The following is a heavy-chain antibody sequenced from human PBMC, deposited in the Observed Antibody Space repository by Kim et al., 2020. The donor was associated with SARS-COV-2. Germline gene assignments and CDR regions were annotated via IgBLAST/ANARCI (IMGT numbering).Heavy chain of an antibody. D-gene: IGHD3-10*01. CDR3: VTRNYYNSGSYYEGAPFDF. J-gene: IGHJ4*02. CDR2: ISSDGGST. V-gene: IGHV3-64*05. CDR1: GFTFSNYA. Sequence: GGSLRLSCSASGFTFSNYAMHWVRQAPGKGLEYVSAISSDGGSTYYADSVKGRFTISRDNSKNMLYVQMSSLRVEDTAIYYCVTRNYYNSGSYYEGAPFDFWAQGTLVTVSS.